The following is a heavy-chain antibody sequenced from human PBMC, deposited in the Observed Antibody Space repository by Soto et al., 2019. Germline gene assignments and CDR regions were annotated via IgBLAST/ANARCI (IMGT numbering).Heavy chain of an antibody. CDR3: ARDVSGWYRSRVGSFDF. Sequence: QVQLQESGPGLVKPSETLSLTCTVSGGSVSSSSYYWSWIRQPPGKGLEWMGYIFYSGTTKYNPSLKSRVTMSVDTYKNLFSMKMSSVTAADTAVYYCARDVSGWYRSRVGSFDFWGQGTLVTVSS. J-gene: IGHJ4*02. D-gene: IGHD6-19*01. CDR1: GGSVSSSSYY. V-gene: IGHV4-61*01. CDR2: IFYSGTT.